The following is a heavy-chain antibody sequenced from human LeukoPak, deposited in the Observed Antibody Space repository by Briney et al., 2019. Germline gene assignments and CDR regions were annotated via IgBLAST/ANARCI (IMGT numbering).Heavy chain of an antibody. CDR2: IYPGDSDT. CDR3: ARSLLKGGGYFDY. J-gene: IGHJ4*02. V-gene: IGHV5-51*01. CDR1: GYIFTSYW. Sequence: GASLQISCQGSGYIFTSYWIGWVRPLPGKGLEWMGIIYPGDSDTRYSPSFQGQVTISADKSISTAYLQWSSLKASDTAMYCCARSLLKGGGYFDYWGQGTLVTVSS. D-gene: IGHD2-15*01.